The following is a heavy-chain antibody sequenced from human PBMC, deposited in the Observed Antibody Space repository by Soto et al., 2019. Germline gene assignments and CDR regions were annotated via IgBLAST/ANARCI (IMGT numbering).Heavy chain of an antibody. D-gene: IGHD3-22*01. CDR3: ARSRVTYYYDRSAFDI. CDR1: GGTFSSYA. Sequence: QVQLVQSGAEVKKPGSSVKVSCKASGGTFSSYAINWVRQAPGQGLEWMGGIIPIFGTANYAQKFQGRVTITADESTSTAYMELSSLRSEATAVYYCARSRVTYYYDRSAFDIWGQGTMVTVSS. J-gene: IGHJ3*02. CDR2: IIPIFGTA. V-gene: IGHV1-69*01.